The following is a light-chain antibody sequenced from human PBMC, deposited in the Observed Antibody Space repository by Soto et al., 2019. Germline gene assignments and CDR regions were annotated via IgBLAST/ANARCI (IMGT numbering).Light chain of an antibody. CDR3: QQYGSSGT. Sequence: EIVMTQSPATLSVSPGERATLSCRASQSVSSNLAWYQQRPGQAPRLLIYGASTRATGIPARLSGSGSGTDFTLTISRLEPEDFAVHYCQQYGSSGTFGQGTKVDIK. J-gene: IGKJ1*01. V-gene: IGKV3-15*01. CDR1: QSVSSN. CDR2: GAS.